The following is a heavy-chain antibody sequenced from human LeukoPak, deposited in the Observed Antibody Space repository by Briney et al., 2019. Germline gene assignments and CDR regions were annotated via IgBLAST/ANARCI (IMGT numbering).Heavy chain of an antibody. Sequence: GGSLRLSCAASGFTVSSNYMSWVRQAPGKGLEWVSVIYSGGSTYYADSVKSRFTISRDNSKNTLYLQMNSLRAEDTAVYYCAREWMATSERGDYYFDYWGQGTLVTVSS. CDR1: GFTVSSNY. CDR3: AREWMATSERGDYYFDY. V-gene: IGHV3-53*01. D-gene: IGHD5-24*01. J-gene: IGHJ4*02. CDR2: IYSGGST.